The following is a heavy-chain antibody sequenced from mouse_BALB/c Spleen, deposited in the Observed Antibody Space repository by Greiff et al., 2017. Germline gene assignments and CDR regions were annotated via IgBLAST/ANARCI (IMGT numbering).Heavy chain of an antibody. Sequence: EVKLVESGGGLVQPGGSRKLSCAASGFTFSSFGMHWVRQAPEKGLEWVAYISSGSSTIYYADTVKGRFTISRDNPKNTLFLQMTSLRSEDTAMYYCAMGYGNPYAMDYWGQGTSVTVSS. CDR2: ISSGSSTI. CDR1: GFTFSSFG. CDR3: AMGYGNPYAMDY. J-gene: IGHJ4*01. V-gene: IGHV5-17*02. D-gene: IGHD2-10*02.